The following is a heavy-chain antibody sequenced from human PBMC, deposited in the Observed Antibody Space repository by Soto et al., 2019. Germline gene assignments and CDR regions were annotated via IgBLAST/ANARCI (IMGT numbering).Heavy chain of an antibody. Sequence: DVQLVESGGGLVQPGRSLRLSCAASGFTFDDYAMHWVRQAPGKGLEWVSGISWNSGSIGYADSVKGRFTISRDNAKNSLYLQMNSLRAEDTALYYCAKDSGPTIFGVVITSFDYWGQGTLVTVSS. J-gene: IGHJ4*02. CDR3: AKDSGPTIFGVVITSFDY. CDR1: GFTFDDYA. D-gene: IGHD3-3*01. V-gene: IGHV3-9*01. CDR2: ISWNSGSI.